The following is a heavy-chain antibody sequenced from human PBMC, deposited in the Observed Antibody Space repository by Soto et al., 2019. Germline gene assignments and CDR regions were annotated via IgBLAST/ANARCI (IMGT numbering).Heavy chain of an antibody. D-gene: IGHD4-17*01. CDR1: GGTFSSYT. Sequence: SVNVSCKASGGTFSSYTISWVRQAPGQGLEWMGRIIPILGIANYAQKFQGRVTITADKSTSTAYMELSSLRSEDTAVYYCAYAVTTRGFDYWGQGTLVTVSS. J-gene: IGHJ4*02. V-gene: IGHV1-69*02. CDR3: AYAVTTRGFDY. CDR2: IIPILGIA.